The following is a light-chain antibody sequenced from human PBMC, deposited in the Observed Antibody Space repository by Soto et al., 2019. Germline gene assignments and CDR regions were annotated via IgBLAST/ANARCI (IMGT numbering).Light chain of an antibody. Sequence: ETVLTQSPGTLSLSPGERATLSCRASQSVSSSYLAWYQHKPGQAPRLLIYGASSRATGIPDRFSGSGSGTDLTLTMSRLEPQDFAVYYCQQYGSSAWTLGQGTKVQIK. J-gene: IGKJ1*01. CDR1: QSVSSSY. CDR2: GAS. V-gene: IGKV3-20*01. CDR3: QQYGSSAWT.